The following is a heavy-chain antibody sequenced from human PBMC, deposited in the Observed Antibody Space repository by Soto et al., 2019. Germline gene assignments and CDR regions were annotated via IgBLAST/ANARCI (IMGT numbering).Heavy chain of an antibody. J-gene: IGHJ6*02. CDR3: ARGPYDILTGNTGGYYYGMDV. D-gene: IGHD3-9*01. CDR1: GGSISSYY. CDR2: IYYSGST. Sequence: QVQLQESGPGLVKPSETLSLTCTVSGGSISSYYWSWIRQPPGKGLEWIGYIYYSGSTDYNPSLKSRVTLSVDTVKNPVPLKLSSVTAADTAVYFCARGPYDILTGNTGGYYYGMDVWGQGTTVTVSS. V-gene: IGHV4-59*08.